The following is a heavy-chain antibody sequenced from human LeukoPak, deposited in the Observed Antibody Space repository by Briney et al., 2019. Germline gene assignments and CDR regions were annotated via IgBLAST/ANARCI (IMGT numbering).Heavy chain of an antibody. CDR1: GGSFSGYY. J-gene: IGHJ5*02. Sequence: NPSETLSLTCAVYGGSFSGYYWSWIRQPPGKGLEWIGEINHSGSTNYNPSLKSRVTISVDTSKNQFSLKLSSVTAADTAVYYCARGRAQAVAGKDGWFDPWGQGTLVTVSS. D-gene: IGHD6-19*01. CDR2: INHSGST. V-gene: IGHV4-34*01. CDR3: ARGRAQAVAGKDGWFDP.